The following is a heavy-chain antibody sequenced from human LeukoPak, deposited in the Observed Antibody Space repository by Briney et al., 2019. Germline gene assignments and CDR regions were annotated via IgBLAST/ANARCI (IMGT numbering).Heavy chain of an antibody. V-gene: IGHV3-33*01. CDR3: ARDSSMIAVAGTVGYWYFDL. Sequence: PGRSLRLSCAASGFTFSSYGMHWVRQAPGKGLEWVAVIWYDGSNKYYADSVKGRFTISRDNSKNTLYLQMNSLRAEDTAVYYCARDSSMIAVAGTVGYWYFDLWGRGTLVTVSS. D-gene: IGHD6-19*01. J-gene: IGHJ2*01. CDR2: IWYDGSNK. CDR1: GFTFSSYG.